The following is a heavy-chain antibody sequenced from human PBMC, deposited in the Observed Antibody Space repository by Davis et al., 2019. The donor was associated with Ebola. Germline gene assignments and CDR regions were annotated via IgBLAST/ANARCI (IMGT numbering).Heavy chain of an antibody. CDR1: GYTFTSYG. J-gene: IGHJ6*02. Sequence: ASVKVSCKASGYTFTSYGISWVRQAPGQGLEWMGWISAYNGNTNYAQKLQGRVTMTRNTSISTAYMELSSLRSEDTAVYYCARGIAAPSYGMDVWGQGTTVTVSS. CDR2: ISAYNGNT. V-gene: IGHV1-18*01. CDR3: ARGIAAPSYGMDV. D-gene: IGHD6-13*01.